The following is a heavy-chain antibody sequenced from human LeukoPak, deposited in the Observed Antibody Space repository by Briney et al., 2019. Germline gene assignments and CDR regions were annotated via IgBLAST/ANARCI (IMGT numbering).Heavy chain of an antibody. Sequence: ASVEVSCKVSGYTLTELSMHWVRQAPGKGLEWMGGFDPEDGETIYAQKFQGRVTMTEDTSTDTTYMELSSLRSEDTAVYYCATERYCGGDCDAFDIWGQGTMVTVSS. J-gene: IGHJ3*02. D-gene: IGHD2-21*02. CDR1: GYTLTELS. CDR3: ATERYCGGDCDAFDI. V-gene: IGHV1-24*01. CDR2: FDPEDGET.